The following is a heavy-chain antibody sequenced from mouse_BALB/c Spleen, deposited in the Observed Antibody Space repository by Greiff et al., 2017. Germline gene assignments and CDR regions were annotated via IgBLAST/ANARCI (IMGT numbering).Heavy chain of an antibody. J-gene: IGHJ4*01. CDR2: IYPSDSYT. CDR1: GYTFTSYW. CDR3: TRGDDVDY. Sequence: QVQLQQPGAELVRPGASVKLSCKASGYTFTSYWINWVKQRPGQGLEWIGNIYPSDSYTNYNQKFKDKATLTVDKSSSTAYMQLSSPTSEDSAVYYCTRGDDVDYWGQGTSVTVSS. V-gene: IGHV1-69*02.